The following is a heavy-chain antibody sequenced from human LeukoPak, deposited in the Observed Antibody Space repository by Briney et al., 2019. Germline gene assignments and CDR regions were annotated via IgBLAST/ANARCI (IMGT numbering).Heavy chain of an antibody. Sequence: GGSLRLSCAASGFTFSSYAMSWVRQAPGKGLEWVSAISGSGGSTYYADSVKGRFTISRDNSKNTLYLQMNSLRAEDTAVYYCAKGRKGSGSYIPYDAFDIWGQGTMVTVSS. V-gene: IGHV3-23*01. CDR3: AKGRKGSGSYIPYDAFDI. CDR2: ISGSGGST. CDR1: GFTFSSYA. D-gene: IGHD3-10*01. J-gene: IGHJ3*02.